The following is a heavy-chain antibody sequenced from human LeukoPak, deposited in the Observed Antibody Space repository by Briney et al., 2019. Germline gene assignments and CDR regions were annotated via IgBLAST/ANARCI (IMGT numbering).Heavy chain of an antibody. V-gene: IGHV4-39*06. D-gene: IGHD6-13*01. J-gene: IGHJ5*02. CDR2: IYHSGRT. Sequence: SETLSLTCTVSGVSISSSNSYWGWIRQPPGKGLEWIGSIYHSGRTFYNPSLKSRVTISVDTSKNQFPLKLSSVTAADTAVYYCARDWASSWYASYNWFDPWGQGTLVTVSS. CDR1: GVSISSSNSY. CDR3: ARDWASSWYASYNWFDP.